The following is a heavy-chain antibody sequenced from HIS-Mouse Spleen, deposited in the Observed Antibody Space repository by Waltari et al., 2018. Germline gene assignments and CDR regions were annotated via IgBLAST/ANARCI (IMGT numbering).Heavy chain of an antibody. CDR2: ISYDGSEK. D-gene: IGHD7-27*01. J-gene: IGHJ4*02. CDR1: GFTFRTYG. V-gene: IGHV3-30*03. Sequence: QVQLVESGGGVVQPGRSLRLSCAASGFTFRTYGMHWVRQAPGKGLEWVAVISYDGSEKYYVDSVKGRFTISRDNAKNSLYLQMNSLRAEDTAVYYCARDHPLGKGPDYWGQGTLVTVSS. CDR3: ARDHPLGKGPDY.